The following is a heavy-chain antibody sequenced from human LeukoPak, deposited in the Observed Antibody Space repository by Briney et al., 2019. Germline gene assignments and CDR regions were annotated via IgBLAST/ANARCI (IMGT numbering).Heavy chain of an antibody. V-gene: IGHV4-39*01. CDR3: GRLFYDFWSGHYYYYMDV. Sequence: SETLSLTCTVSGGSIRSTSYYWGWIRQPPGKGLEWIGSIYYSGSTYYNPSLKSRVTISVDTSKNQFSLKLSSVTAAVTAVYYCGRLFYDFWSGHYYYYMDVWGKGTTVTVSS. CDR1: GGSIRSTSYY. D-gene: IGHD3-3*01. CDR2: IYYSGST. J-gene: IGHJ6*03.